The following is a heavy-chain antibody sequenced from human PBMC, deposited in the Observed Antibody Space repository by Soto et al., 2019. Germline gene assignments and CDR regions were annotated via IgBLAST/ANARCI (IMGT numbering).Heavy chain of an antibody. CDR2: ISYDGSNK. J-gene: IGHJ6*02. CDR1: GFTFSSYA. V-gene: IGHV3-30-3*01. CDR3: GRVLTTVVILFYVMDV. D-gene: IGHD4-17*01. Sequence: QVQLVESGGCVVQPGRSLRLSFAASGFTFSSYAMHWVRPAPGKGLEWVAVISYDGSNKYYADSVQGRFTISRDNSNNTLYLQMNSLRAEDTAVYYCGRVLTTVVILFYVMDVWGQGTTVTVSS.